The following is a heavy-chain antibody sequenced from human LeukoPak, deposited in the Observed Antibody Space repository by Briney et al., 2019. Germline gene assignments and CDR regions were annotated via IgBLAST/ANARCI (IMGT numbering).Heavy chain of an antibody. J-gene: IGHJ4*02. CDR2: INSDGSST. CDR1: GFTFSSYW. CDR3: AREGDYDILTGYFFCFDY. V-gene: IGHV3-74*01. Sequence: GGSLRLSCAASGFTFSSYWMHWVRQAPGKGLVWVSRINSDGSSTSYADSVKGRFTISRDNAKNSLYLQMNSLRAEDTAVYYCAREGDYDILTGYFFCFDYWGQGTLVTVSS. D-gene: IGHD3-9*01.